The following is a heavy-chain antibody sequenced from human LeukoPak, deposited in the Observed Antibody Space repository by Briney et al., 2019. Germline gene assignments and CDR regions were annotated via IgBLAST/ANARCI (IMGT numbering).Heavy chain of an antibody. CDR2: IDYSGSI. CDR3: AGGNFYDSRGHPYHFHF. Sequence: SETLSLTCTVSGDSISTYYWSWIRQPPGKGLEWIGYIDYSGSINYNPSLKSRLTISVDTSKNQFSLNLSSVTAADTAVYYCAGGNFYDSRGHPYHFHFWGQGTLVSVSS. D-gene: IGHD3-22*01. CDR1: GDSISTYY. V-gene: IGHV4-59*01. J-gene: IGHJ4*02.